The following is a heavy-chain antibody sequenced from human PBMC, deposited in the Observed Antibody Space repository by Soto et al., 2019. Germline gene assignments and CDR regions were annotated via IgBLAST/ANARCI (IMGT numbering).Heavy chain of an antibody. CDR3: ALPWGGRVRNYYDYYGMDV. D-gene: IGHD3-16*01. CDR1: GGTFSSYT. CDR2: IIPILGIA. J-gene: IGHJ6*02. Sequence: QVQLVQSGAEVKKPGSSVKVSCKASGGTFSSYTISWVRQAPGQGLEWMGRIIPILGIANYAQKFQGRVTITTDESTSTAYMELSSLRSEDTAVYYCALPWGGRVRNYYDYYGMDVWGQGTPVTVSS. V-gene: IGHV1-69*02.